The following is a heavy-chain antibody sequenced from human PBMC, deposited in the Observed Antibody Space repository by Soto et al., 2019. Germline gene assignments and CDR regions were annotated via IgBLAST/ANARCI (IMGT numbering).Heavy chain of an antibody. D-gene: IGHD6-6*01. CDR3: ASWGQQVVRV. CDR2: LFYRSQWYS. Sequence: QVPLQQSGPGLVKPSQTLSLTCAISGDYVSNNPATRNWIRQSPSRGLAWLGRLFYRSQWYSNYAASAKSRRTSHPDTSTTQSSLQLNSVTPEDAAVDYCASWGQQVVRVWGQGTLVTVSS. CDR1: GDYVSNNPAT. V-gene: IGHV6-1*01. J-gene: IGHJ4*02.